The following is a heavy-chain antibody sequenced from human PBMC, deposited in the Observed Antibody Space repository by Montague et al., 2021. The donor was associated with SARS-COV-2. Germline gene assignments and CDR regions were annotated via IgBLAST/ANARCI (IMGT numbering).Heavy chain of an antibody. J-gene: IGHJ6*02. Sequence: SETLSLTCTVSGGSISSSSYYWGRIRQPPGKGLEWIGSIYYSGSTYYNPSLKSRVTISVDTSKNQFSLKLSFVTAADTAVYYCARVGRQQLVRLSGMDVWGQGTTVTVSS. V-gene: IGHV4-39*07. CDR2: IYYSGST. CDR3: ARVGRQQLVRLSGMDV. CDR1: GGSISSSSYY. D-gene: IGHD6-13*01.